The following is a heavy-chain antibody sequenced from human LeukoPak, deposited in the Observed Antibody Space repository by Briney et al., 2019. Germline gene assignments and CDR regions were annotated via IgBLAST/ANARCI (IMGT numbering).Heavy chain of an antibody. D-gene: IGHD5-24*01. CDR3: ARDYGIVGYIPYYFDY. V-gene: IGHV3-21*01. CDR2: ISSSSSYI. Sequence: KPGGSLRLSCAASGFTFSSYSMNWVRQAPGKGLEWVSSISSSSSYIYYADSVKGRFTISRDNAKNSLYLQMNSLRAEDTAVYYCARDYGIVGYIPYYFDYWGQGTLVTVSS. J-gene: IGHJ4*02. CDR1: GFTFSSYS.